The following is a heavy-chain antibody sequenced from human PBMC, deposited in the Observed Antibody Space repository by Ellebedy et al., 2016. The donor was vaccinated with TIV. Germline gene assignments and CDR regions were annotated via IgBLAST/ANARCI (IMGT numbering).Heavy chain of an antibody. CDR2: ISAYNGNT. CDR3: AKELSSNYYYGMDV. CDR1: GYTFTSYG. Sequence: ASVKVSXXASGYTFTSYGISWVRQAPGQGLEWMGWISAYNGNTNYAQKLQGRVTMTTDTSTSTAYMELRSLRSDDTAVYYCAKELSSNYYYGMDVWGQGTTVTVSS. D-gene: IGHD3-10*01. V-gene: IGHV1-18*04. J-gene: IGHJ6*02.